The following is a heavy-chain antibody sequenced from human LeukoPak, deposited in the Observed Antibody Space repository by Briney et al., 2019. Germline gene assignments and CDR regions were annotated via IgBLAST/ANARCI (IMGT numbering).Heavy chain of an antibody. Sequence: PGGSLRPSCAASGFTFSSYWMSWVRQAPGKGLEWVANTKQDGSDKYYVDSVKGRFTISRDNAKNSLYLQMNSLRTEDTAVYYCAKDRAAGVNDAFDIWGQGTMVTVSS. CDR2: TKQDGSDK. CDR3: AKDRAAGVNDAFDI. V-gene: IGHV3-7*01. CDR1: GFTFSSYW. J-gene: IGHJ3*02. D-gene: IGHD6-13*01.